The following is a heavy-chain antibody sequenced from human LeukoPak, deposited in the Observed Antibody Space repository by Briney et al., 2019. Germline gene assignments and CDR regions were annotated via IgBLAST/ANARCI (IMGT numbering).Heavy chain of an antibody. D-gene: IGHD3-9*01. CDR3: AKWGDYDVLTGYYVSDY. CDR1: GFTFSNYA. Sequence: GGSLRLSCAASGFTFSNYAMSWVRQAPGKGLEWVSAITGGGSGIYYADSMKSRFTISRDNSKNTLYLQINSLRAEDTAVYYCAKWGDYDVLTGYYVSDYWGQATLVTVSS. V-gene: IGHV3-23*01. J-gene: IGHJ4*02. CDR2: ITGGGSGI.